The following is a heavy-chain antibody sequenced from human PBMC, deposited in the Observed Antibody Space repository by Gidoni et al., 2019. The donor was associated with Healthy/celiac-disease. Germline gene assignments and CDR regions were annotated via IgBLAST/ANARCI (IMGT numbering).Heavy chain of an antibody. Sequence: QVQLVQSGAEVKKPGASVKVSCKASGYTFTGYYMHWVRQAPGQGLEWMGWINPTSGGTNEAQKYQGRVTMTRETSISTAYMELSSLGSDDTAVYYCARAPRLYSTNWDNWFDPWGQGTLVTVSS. J-gene: IGHJ5*02. V-gene: IGHV1-2*02. CDR3: ARAPRLYSTNWDNWFDP. CDR1: GYTFTGYY. CDR2: INPTSGGT. D-gene: IGHD6-13*01.